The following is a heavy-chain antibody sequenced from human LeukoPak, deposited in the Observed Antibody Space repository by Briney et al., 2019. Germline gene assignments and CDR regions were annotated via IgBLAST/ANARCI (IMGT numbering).Heavy chain of an antibody. Sequence: ASVKLSCNASGYTFTSYDINWMRQADGKGLEWMGWMNPNSGNTSYAQKFQGRVTMTRDTSTSTVYMELSSLRSEDTAVYYCARGIVRFKGIDAFDIWGQGTMVTVSS. V-gene: IGHV1-8*01. CDR2: MNPNSGNT. D-gene: IGHD2-8*01. CDR3: ARGIVRFKGIDAFDI. CDR1: GYTFTSYD. J-gene: IGHJ3*02.